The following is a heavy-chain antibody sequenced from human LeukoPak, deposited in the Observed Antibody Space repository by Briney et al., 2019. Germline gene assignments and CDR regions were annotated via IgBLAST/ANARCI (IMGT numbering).Heavy chain of an antibody. CDR3: ARAGILTGYYYHFDY. CDR2: IYHSGST. J-gene: IGHJ4*02. D-gene: IGHD3-9*01. Sequence: SETLSLTCTVSGYSISSGYYWGWVRPPPGKGLEWIGSIYHSGSTNYNPSLKSRVTISVDTSKNQFSLKLSSVTAADTAVYYCARAGILTGYYYHFDYWGQGTLVTVSS. CDR1: GYSISSGYY. V-gene: IGHV4-38-2*02.